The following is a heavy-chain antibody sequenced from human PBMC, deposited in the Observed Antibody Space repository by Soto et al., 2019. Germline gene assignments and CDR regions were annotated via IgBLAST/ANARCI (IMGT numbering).Heavy chain of an antibody. CDR1: GGSISSSSYY. CDR2: IYYSGST. Sequence: QLQLQESGPGLVKPSETLSLTCTVSGGSISSSSYYWGWIRQPPGKGLEWIGSIYYSGSTYYNPSLKSRVTISVDTSKNQFSLKLSSVTAADTAVYYCARPVAPEYYFDYWGQGTMVTVSS. J-gene: IGHJ4*02. V-gene: IGHV4-39*01. D-gene: IGHD2-15*01. CDR3: ARPVAPEYYFDY.